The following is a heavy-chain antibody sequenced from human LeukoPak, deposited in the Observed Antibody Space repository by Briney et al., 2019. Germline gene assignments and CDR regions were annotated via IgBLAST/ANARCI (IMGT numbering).Heavy chain of an antibody. J-gene: IGHJ5*02. CDR2: IIPILGIA. D-gene: IGHD1-26*01. CDR3: ARARGAAHNWFDP. CDR1: GGTFSSYA. Sequence: SVKVSCKASGGTFSSYAISWVRQAPGQGLEWMGRIIPILGIANYARKFQGRVTITADKSTSTAYMELSSLRSEDTAVYYCARARGAAHNWFDPWGQGTPVTVSS. V-gene: IGHV1-69*04.